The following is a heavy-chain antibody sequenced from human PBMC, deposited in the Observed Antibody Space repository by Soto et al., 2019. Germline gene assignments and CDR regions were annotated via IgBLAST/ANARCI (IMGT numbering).Heavy chain of an antibody. V-gene: IGHV4-4*02. CDR1: GGSISSSNW. CDR3: ALVATRNALGDPKRGYYYYGMDV. D-gene: IGHD3-16*01. J-gene: IGHJ6*02. CDR2: IYHSGST. Sequence: PSETLSLTCAVSGGSISSSNWWSWVRQPPGKGLEWIGEIYHSGSTNYNPSLKSRVTISVDKSKNQFSLKLSSVTAADTAVYYCALVATRNALGDPKRGYYYYGMDVWGQGTTVTVSS.